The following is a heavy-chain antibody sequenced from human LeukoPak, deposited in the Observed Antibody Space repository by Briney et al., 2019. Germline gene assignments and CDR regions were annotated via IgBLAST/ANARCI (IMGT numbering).Heavy chain of an antibody. CDR3: ARKWDYDNSGYYFDP. V-gene: IGHV4-59*11. CDR1: GGSISSHY. Sequence: SETLSLTCTVSGGSISSHYWSWIRQPPGKGLEWIGYIYYSGSTNYNPSLKSRVTISVDTSKNQFSLKLSSVTAADTAVYYCARKWDYDNSGYYFDPWGQGTLVTVSS. CDR2: IYYSGST. D-gene: IGHD3-22*01. J-gene: IGHJ5*02.